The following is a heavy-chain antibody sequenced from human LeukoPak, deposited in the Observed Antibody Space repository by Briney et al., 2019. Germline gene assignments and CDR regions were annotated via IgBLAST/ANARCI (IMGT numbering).Heavy chain of an antibody. CDR2: ISGSGDST. V-gene: IGHV3-23*01. CDR1: GFTFSTYA. Sequence: GGSLRLSCAASGFTFSTYAMSWVRQASGKGLEWVSAISGSGDSTYYADSVKGRFTISRDNSRNTLYLQMNSLRAEDTAVYYCAKESRITMVRGVVDYWGQGTLVTVSS. D-gene: IGHD3-10*01. CDR3: AKESRITMVRGVVDY. J-gene: IGHJ4*02.